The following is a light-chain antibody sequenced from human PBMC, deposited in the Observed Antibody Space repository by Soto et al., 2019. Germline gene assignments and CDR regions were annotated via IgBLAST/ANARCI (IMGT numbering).Light chain of an antibody. CDR3: EYYGSSIT. CDR1: QSVGSN. CDR2: RAS. Sequence: EIVMTQSPVTLSVSPGERATLSCRASQSVGSNLAWYQQKPGQAPRLLIYRASTRATGIPDRFSGSGSGTDFTLTFSRLEPEDFAVYYCEYYGSSITFGGGTKVDIK. J-gene: IGKJ4*01. V-gene: IGKV3-20*01.